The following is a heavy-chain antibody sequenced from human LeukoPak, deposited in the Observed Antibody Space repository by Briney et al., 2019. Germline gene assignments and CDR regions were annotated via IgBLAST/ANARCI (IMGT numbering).Heavy chain of an antibody. CDR1: GGSIGSYY. CDR3: ARAGDRITGTRYYFDY. D-gene: IGHD1-20*01. CDR2: IYTSGST. J-gene: IGHJ4*02. V-gene: IGHV4-4*07. Sequence: PSETLSLTGTVSGGSIGSYYWSWIRQPAGKGLEWIGRIYTSGSTNYNPSLKSRVTMSVDTSKNQFSLKLSSVTAADTAVYYCARAGDRITGTRYYFDYWGQGTLVTVSS.